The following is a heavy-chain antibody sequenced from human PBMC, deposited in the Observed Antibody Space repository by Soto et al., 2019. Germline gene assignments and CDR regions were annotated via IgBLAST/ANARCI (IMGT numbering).Heavy chain of an antibody. D-gene: IGHD3-22*01. CDR1: GFTFSSYA. CDR2: ISYDGSNK. CDR3: VKDSITMLVVDNWGWFVD. Sequence: PGGSLRLSCAASGFTFSSYAMHWVRQAPGKGLEWVGVISYDGSNKYYANTDNGPFNIPRNKSKNTLNLQMNSLRAEDTAVYYCVKDSITMLVVDNWGWFVDWGQGTLVTVSS. J-gene: IGHJ5*02. V-gene: IGHV3-30-3*01.